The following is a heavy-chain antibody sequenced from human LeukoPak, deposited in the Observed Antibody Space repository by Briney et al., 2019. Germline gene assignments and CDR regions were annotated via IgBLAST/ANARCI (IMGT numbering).Heavy chain of an antibody. CDR3: ARDPRGVSRLRQYWYFDL. D-gene: IGHD5-12*01. CDR1: GGSISSGGYY. Sequence: SETLSLTCTVSGGSISSGGYYWSWIRQPPGKGLEWIGNIYYSGSTNYNPSLKSRVTISVDTSKNQFSLKLSSVTAADTAVYYCARDPRGVSRLRQYWYFDLWGRGTLVTVSS. CDR2: IYYSGST. J-gene: IGHJ2*01. V-gene: IGHV4-61*08.